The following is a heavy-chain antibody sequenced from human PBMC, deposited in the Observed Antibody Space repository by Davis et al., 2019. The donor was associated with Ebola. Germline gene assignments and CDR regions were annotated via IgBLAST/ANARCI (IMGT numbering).Heavy chain of an antibody. CDR2: IFPRDSDT. V-gene: IGHV5-51*01. CDR1: GYIFADQW. Sequence: KVSCKGSGYIFADQWIGWVRQMPGKGLEWMGIIFPRDSDTRYSPSFQGQVTISADKSFSTAYLQWSSLKASDTAMYYCARGTDGYNPGGYFDSWGQGTLVTVSS. J-gene: IGHJ4*02. CDR3: ARGTDGYNPGGYFDS. D-gene: IGHD5-24*01.